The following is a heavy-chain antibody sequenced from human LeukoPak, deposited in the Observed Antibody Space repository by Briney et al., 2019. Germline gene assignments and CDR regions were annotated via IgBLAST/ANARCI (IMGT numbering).Heavy chain of an antibody. D-gene: IGHD6-13*01. CDR1: GFTFSSYD. J-gene: IGHJ4*02. CDR3: ARDQDSSSWYYY. V-gene: IGHV3-48*03. Sequence: GGSLRLSCAASGFTFSSYDMNWVRQAPGKGLEWVSYISSRGTTMYYADSVKGRFTSSRDNAGNSLYLHMSSLRADDTAVYYCARDQDSSSWYYYWGQGTLVTVSS. CDR2: ISSRGTTM.